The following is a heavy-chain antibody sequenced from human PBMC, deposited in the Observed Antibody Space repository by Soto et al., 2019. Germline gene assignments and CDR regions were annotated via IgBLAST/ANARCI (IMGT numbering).Heavy chain of an antibody. CDR1: GFTFSNAW. Sequence: GALRLSCAASGFTFSNAWMSWVRQAPGKGLEWVGRIKSKTDGGTTDYAAPVKGRFTISRDDSKNTLYLQMNSLKTEDTAVYYCTTTTFKYYYDSSGYYPPHGAFDIWGQGTMVTVSS. V-gene: IGHV3-15*01. CDR2: IKSKTDGGTT. D-gene: IGHD3-22*01. CDR3: TTTTFKYYYDSSGYYPPHGAFDI. J-gene: IGHJ3*02.